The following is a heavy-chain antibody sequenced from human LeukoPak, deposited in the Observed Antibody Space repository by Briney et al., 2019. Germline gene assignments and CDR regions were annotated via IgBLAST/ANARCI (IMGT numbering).Heavy chain of an antibody. CDR2: INPNGGST. J-gene: IGHJ4*02. CDR1: GYTFTEYY. D-gene: IGHD5-12*01. Sequence: ASVKVSCKASGYTFTEYYLHWVRQAPGQGLEWMGIINPNGGSTSNAQKFQGRVTMTRDTSTSTVYMELSSLRSEDTAVYYCARGRFGYSGHDLFDYWGQGTLVTVSS. CDR3: ARGRFGYSGHDLFDY. V-gene: IGHV1-46*01.